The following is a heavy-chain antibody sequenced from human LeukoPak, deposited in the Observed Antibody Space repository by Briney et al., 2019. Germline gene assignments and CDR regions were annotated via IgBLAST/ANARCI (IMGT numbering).Heavy chain of an antibody. V-gene: IGHV4-59*08. J-gene: IGHJ4*02. CDR3: ARVDNGSDGSTGVIGY. CDR1: SDSITSYY. Sequence: SETLSLTCTVSSDSITSYYWSWIRQPPGKGLEWIGYIYHSESANYNPSLKSRVTISVDTSKNQFSLNLSSVTAADTAVYYCARVDNGSDGSTGVIGYWGQGTLVTVSS. CDR2: IYHSESA. D-gene: IGHD3-10*01.